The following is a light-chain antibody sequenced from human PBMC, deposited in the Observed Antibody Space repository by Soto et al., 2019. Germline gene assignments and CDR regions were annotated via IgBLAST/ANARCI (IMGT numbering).Light chain of an antibody. CDR2: EVT. CDR1: SSDVGGYNF. V-gene: IGLV2-14*01. Sequence: QSALTQPASVSGSPGQSATISCTGTSSDVGGYNFVSWYQQHPDKAPKLMIYEVTNRPSGVSIRFSGSKSGNTASLTISGLQAEDEADYYCGSYTSSFTLVFGGGTKVTVL. J-gene: IGLJ3*02. CDR3: GSYTSSFTLV.